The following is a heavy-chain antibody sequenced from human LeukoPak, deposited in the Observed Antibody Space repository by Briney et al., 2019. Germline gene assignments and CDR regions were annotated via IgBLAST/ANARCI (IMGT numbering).Heavy chain of an antibody. D-gene: IGHD1-26*01. Sequence: GESLRLSCAASGFTLSSYAMSWVRQAPGKGLEWVSLISRSGVNTHYADSVKGRFTISRDNSKNTVYLQMNSLRVEDTAIYYCARDRPTGSYYSIDYWGQGTLATVSS. J-gene: IGHJ4*02. CDR1: GFTLSSYA. CDR3: ARDRPTGSYYSIDY. CDR2: ISRSGVNT. V-gene: IGHV3-23*01.